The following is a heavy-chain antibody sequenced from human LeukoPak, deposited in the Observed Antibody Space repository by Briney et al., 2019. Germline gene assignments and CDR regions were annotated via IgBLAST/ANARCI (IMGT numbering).Heavy chain of an antibody. CDR3: ARIPYCSSTSCYTGPYYYYMDV. J-gene: IGHJ6*03. CDR1: GGTFSSYA. D-gene: IGHD2-2*02. V-gene: IGHV1-69*05. CDR2: IIPIFGTA. Sequence: SVKVSCKASGGTFSSYAISWVRQAPGQGLEWMGGIIPIFGTANYAQKFQGRVTITTDESTSTAYMELSSLRSEDTAVYYCARIPYCSSTSCYTGPYYYYMDVWGKGTTVTVSS.